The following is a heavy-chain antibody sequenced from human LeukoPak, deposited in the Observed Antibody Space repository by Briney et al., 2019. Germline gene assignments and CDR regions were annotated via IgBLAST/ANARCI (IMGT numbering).Heavy chain of an antibody. Sequence: GGSLRLSCAASGFTFSTYAMSWVRQAPGKGLEWVSAVSGSGGTTYYADSVKGRFTISRDNSKNTLYLQMNSLRPEDTAVYYCAKDLQLGGYYDSSGPLFDYWGQGTLVTVSS. D-gene: IGHD3-22*01. CDR1: GFTFSTYA. CDR3: AKDLQLGGYYDSSGPLFDY. CDR2: VSGSGGTT. V-gene: IGHV3-23*01. J-gene: IGHJ4*02.